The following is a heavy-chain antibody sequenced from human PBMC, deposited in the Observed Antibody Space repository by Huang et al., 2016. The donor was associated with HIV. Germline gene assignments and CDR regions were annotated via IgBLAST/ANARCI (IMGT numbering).Heavy chain of an antibody. V-gene: IGHV4-34*02. D-gene: IGHD3-22*01. J-gene: IGHJ4*02. CDR3: ARRYNSRRDY. CDR2: INHSGNT. Sequence: QVQLEQWGAGLLKDSETLSLTCAVYGGSFSGYYWNWLRQAPGKGLEWVGEINHSGNTNYNPSLKSRVNMSVDTSKSQFSLYLTSLSAADTGTYFCARRYNSRRDYWGRGTLVTVHS. CDR1: GGSFSGYY.